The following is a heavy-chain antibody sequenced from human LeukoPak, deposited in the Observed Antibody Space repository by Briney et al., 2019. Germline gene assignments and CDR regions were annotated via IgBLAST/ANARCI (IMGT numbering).Heavy chain of an antibody. CDR1: GYSFTDYW. D-gene: IGHD1-26*01. V-gene: IGHV5-51*01. Sequence: GESLKISCTASGYSFTDYWIGWVRQMPGKGLEWVGVIWPGDSDTKYSPPFQGQVTISADKSINTASLQWNSLKASDTATYYCARDPARWGHFDYWGQGTLVTVSS. CDR3: ARDPARWGHFDY. CDR2: IWPGDSDT. J-gene: IGHJ4*02.